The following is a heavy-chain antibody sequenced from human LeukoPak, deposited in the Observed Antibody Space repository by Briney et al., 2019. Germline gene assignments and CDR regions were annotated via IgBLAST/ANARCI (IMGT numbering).Heavy chain of an antibody. J-gene: IGHJ3*02. CDR3: ARGGWSIYAFDI. Sequence: TASEALSPTCTVSGGSISSSSYYWGWIRQPPGKGLEWVGSIYYSGSTYYNPSLKSRVTISVDTSKNQFSLKLSSVTAAATAVCYCARGGWSIYAFDIWGQGTMVTVSS. CDR1: GGSISSSSYY. V-gene: IGHV4-39*07. CDR2: IYYSGST. D-gene: IGHD6-19*01.